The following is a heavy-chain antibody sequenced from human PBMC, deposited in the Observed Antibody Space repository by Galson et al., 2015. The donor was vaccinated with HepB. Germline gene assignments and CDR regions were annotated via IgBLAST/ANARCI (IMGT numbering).Heavy chain of an antibody. CDR2: TYYRSKWYN. V-gene: IGHV6-1*01. Sequence: AISGDSVSSNRAAWNWIRQSPSRGPEWLGRTYYRSKWYNDYAVSVKSRITINPDTSRNQFSLQVNSVTPEDTAVYYCARGRDDSSGYPTFDYWGQGTLVTVSS. D-gene: IGHD3-22*01. CDR3: ARGRDDSSGYPTFDY. CDR1: GDSVSSNRAA. J-gene: IGHJ4*02.